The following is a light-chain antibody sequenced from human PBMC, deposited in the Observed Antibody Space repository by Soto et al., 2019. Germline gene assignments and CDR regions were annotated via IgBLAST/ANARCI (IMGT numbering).Light chain of an antibody. V-gene: IGKV1-5*01. CDR2: DAS. CDR1: QSISSW. CDR3: QQYKSYLLS. Sequence: DIQMTQSPSTLSASVGDRVTITCRASQSISSWLAWYQQKPGKAPKLLIYDASSLESGVPSRFSGSGSGTEFTLTISGLQPDDYATYYCQQYKSYLLSFGGGTTVEVK. J-gene: IGKJ4*01.